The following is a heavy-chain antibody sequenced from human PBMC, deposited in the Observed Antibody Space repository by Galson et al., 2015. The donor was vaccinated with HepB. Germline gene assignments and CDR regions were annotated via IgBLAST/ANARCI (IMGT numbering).Heavy chain of an antibody. D-gene: IGHD3-10*01. CDR3: AHRLYGSGSYPGAFDI. J-gene: IGHJ3*02. Sequence: PALVKPTQTLTLTCTFSGFSLSTSGVGVGWIRQPPGKALEWLALIYWDDDKRYSPSLKSRLTITKDTSKNRVVLTMTNMDPVDTATYYCAHRLYGSGSYPGAFDIWGQGTMVTVSS. CDR1: GFSLSTSGVG. V-gene: IGHV2-5*02. CDR2: IYWDDDK.